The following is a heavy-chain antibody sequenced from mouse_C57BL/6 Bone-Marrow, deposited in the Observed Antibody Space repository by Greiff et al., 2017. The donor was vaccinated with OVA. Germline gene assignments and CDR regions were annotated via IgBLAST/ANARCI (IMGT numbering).Heavy chain of an antibody. CDR3: AQTGTHFDY. CDR2: IDPSDSYT. J-gene: IGHJ2*01. V-gene: IGHV1-50*01. CDR1: GYTFTSYW. D-gene: IGHD4-1*01. Sequence: VQLQQSGAELVKPGASVKLSCKASGYTFTSYWMQWVKQRPGQGLEWIGEIDPSDSYTNYNQKFKGKATLTVDTSSSTAYMQLSSLTSEDSAVYYCAQTGTHFDYWGQGTTLTVSS.